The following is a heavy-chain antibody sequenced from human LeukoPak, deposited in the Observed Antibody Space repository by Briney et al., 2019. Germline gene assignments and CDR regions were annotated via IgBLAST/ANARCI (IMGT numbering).Heavy chain of an antibody. V-gene: IGHV3-74*01. CDR1: GFTFSSYW. CDR3: TRVGYIDEGIDY. J-gene: IGHJ4*02. CDR2: INSDGNIT. Sequence: PGGSLRLSCAASGFTFSSYWMHWVRQAPEKGLVWVSRINSDGNITNYADSVKGRFTISRDSAKNTLYLQMNSLRAEDTAIYYCTRVGYIDEGIDYWGQGTLVTVSS. D-gene: IGHD5-24*01.